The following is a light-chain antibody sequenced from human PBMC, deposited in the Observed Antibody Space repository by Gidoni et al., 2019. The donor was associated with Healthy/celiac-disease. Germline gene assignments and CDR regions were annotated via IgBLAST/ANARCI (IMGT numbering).Light chain of an antibody. V-gene: IGKV1-39*01. J-gene: IGKJ2*01. CDR2: AAS. CDR1: QSSSSY. Sequence: DIKMTQPPSSLSASVGDRVTNTCRASQSSSSYLNWYQQKPGKAPKLLIYAASSLQSGVPSRFSGSGSGTDFTLTISSLQPEDFATYYCQQSYSTPRTFGQGTKLEIK. CDR3: QQSYSTPRT.